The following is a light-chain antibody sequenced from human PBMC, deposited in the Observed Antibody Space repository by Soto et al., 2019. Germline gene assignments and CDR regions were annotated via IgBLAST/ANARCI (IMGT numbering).Light chain of an antibody. V-gene: IGKV3-11*01. CDR2: DAS. CDR3: QQRRQWPPD. J-gene: IGKJ5*01. Sequence: EIGLTQSPATLSLSPGERSTLFCRASQSVNINLAWYQQRPGQAPRLLIYDASHRVTGIPARFSGSGSGTDFALTISSLEPEDFAVYYCQQRRQWPPDFGQGTRLEIK. CDR1: QSVNIN.